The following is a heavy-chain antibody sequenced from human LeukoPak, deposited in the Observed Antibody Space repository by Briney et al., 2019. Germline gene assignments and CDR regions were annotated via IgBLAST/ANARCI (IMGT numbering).Heavy chain of an antibody. CDR1: GTTISSYY. Sequence: PSETLSLTCTVSGTTISSYYWSWIRQPPGKGLEWIGYMYYSGGTNYNPSLKSRVTISVDRSKNQFSLKLSSVTAADTAVYYCAKDKKVRVAGTRWYFDYWGQGTLVTVSS. V-gene: IGHV4-59*12. CDR3: AKDKKVRVAGTRWYFDY. J-gene: IGHJ4*02. CDR2: MYYSGGT. D-gene: IGHD6-19*01.